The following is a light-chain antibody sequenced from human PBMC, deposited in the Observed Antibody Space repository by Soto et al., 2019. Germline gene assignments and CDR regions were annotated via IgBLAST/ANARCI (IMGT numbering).Light chain of an antibody. V-gene: IGKV1-27*01. CDR3: QNCHSVAFT. J-gene: IGKJ3*01. CDR2: AAS. Sequence: DIQMTQSPSSLSESVGDRVTITCRASQGISNYLAWYQQRPGKVPKLLIYAASTLQSGVPSRFSGSGSGTDFTLTISSLQPEDVATYYCQNCHSVAFTFGPGTKVDIK. CDR1: QGISNY.